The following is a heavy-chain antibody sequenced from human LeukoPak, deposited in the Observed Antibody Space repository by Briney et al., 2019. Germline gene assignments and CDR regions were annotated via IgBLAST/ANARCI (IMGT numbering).Heavy chain of an antibody. CDR3: ARDNRLDYSNYDGYYFDY. CDR1: GGSINNYY. Sequence: SETLSLTCTVSGGSINNYYWSWIRQPPGKGLEWIGYIYYRGSTTYNPSLKSRVTMSVDTSKNQFSLKLSSVTAADTAVYYCARDNRLDYSNYDGYYFDYWGQGTLVTVSS. J-gene: IGHJ4*02. V-gene: IGHV4-59*12. D-gene: IGHD4-11*01. CDR2: IYYRGST.